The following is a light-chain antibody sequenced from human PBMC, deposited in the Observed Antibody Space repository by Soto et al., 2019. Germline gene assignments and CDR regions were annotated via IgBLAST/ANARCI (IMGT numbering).Light chain of an antibody. CDR3: LQRSSWPRT. J-gene: IGKJ2*01. CDR1: QSVSNY. Sequence: EIVLTQSPATLSLSPGERATLSCRASQSVSNYLAWYQQKPGQAPRLLTYDASTRATAIPDRFSGSGSGTDFTLTISSLEPGDFAVYYCLQRSSWPRTFGQGTRLEIK. CDR2: DAS. V-gene: IGKV3-11*01.